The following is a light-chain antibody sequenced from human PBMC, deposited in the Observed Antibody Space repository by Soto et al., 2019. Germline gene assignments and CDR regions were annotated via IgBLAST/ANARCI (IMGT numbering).Light chain of an antibody. CDR1: QSVRSK. CDR2: DAS. V-gene: IGKV3-15*01. J-gene: IGKJ5*01. CDR3: QQYNNWPPIT. Sequence: EIVMTQSPGTLSVSPGERATLSCRASQSVRSKLAWYQQKPGQAPWLLIYDASTRATGIPARFSGSGCGTEFTLTISSLQSEDFAVYYCQQYNNWPPITFGQGTRLQIK.